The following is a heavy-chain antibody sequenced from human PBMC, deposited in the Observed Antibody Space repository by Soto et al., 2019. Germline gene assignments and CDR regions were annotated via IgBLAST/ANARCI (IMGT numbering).Heavy chain of an antibody. CDR2: IKQDGSEK. J-gene: IGHJ3*02. V-gene: IGHV3-7*01. CDR3: AREDEQWERPDAFDI. CDR1: GFTFSSYW. D-gene: IGHD1-26*01. Sequence: PGGSLRLSCAASGFTFSSYWMSWVRQAPGKGLEWVANIKQDGSEKYYVDSVKGRFTISRDNAKNSLYLQMNSLRAEDTAVYYCAREDEQWERPDAFDIWGQGTMVTVSS.